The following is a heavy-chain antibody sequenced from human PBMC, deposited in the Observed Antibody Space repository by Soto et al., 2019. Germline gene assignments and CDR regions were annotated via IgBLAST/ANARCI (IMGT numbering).Heavy chain of an antibody. D-gene: IGHD6-13*01. Sequence: ASVKVSCKASGYTFINFDISWVRQAAGQGLEWLGWTNPGSGKTGYASKFQGRVAMTRDASTGTSHLELSSLTSDDTAVYYCARMASAGTLNWFDPWGQGTLGTVSS. V-gene: IGHV1-8*02. J-gene: IGHJ5*02. CDR1: GYTFINFD. CDR2: TNPGSGKT. CDR3: ARMASAGTLNWFDP.